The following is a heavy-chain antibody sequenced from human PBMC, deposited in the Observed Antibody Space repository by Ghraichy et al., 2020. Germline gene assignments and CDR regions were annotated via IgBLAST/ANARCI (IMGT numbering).Heavy chain of an antibody. D-gene: IGHD4-17*01. CDR2: INHSGST. J-gene: IGHJ1*01. V-gene: IGHV4-34*01. CDR3: SRRRYGDYGRVLSFQH. Sequence: SETLSLTCAVYGGSFSGYYWSWIRQPPGKGLEWIGEINHSGSTNYNPSLKSRVTISVDTSKNQFSLKLSSVTAADTAVYYCSRRRYGDYGRVLSFQHWGQGTLVTVSS. CDR1: GGSFSGYY.